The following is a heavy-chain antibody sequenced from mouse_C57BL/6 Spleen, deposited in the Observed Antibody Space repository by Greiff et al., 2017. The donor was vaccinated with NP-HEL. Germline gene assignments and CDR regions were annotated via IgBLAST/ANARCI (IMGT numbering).Heavy chain of an antibody. CDR1: VYTFTDYE. J-gene: IGHJ2*01. V-gene: IGHV1-15*01. CDR3: TKYRALDY. Sequence: QVQLKESGAELVRPGASVTLSCKASVYTFTDYEMHWVKQTPVHGLEWIGAIDPETGGTAYNQKFKGKAILTADKSSSTAYMELRSLTSEDSAVYYCTKYRALDYWGQGTTLTVSS. CDR2: IDPETGGT.